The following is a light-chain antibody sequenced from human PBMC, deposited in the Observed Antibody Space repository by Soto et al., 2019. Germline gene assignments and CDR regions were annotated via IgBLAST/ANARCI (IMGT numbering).Light chain of an antibody. CDR2: EVS. V-gene: IGLV2-14*01. Sequence: QSLLTQPASVSGSPGQSITISCTGTSSDVGGYNYVSWYQQHPGKAPKLMIYEVSNRPSGVSNRFSGSKSGNTASLTISGLQAEDEADYYCSSYTSSSPHVVGNGTKVTVL. CDR3: SSYTSSSPHV. J-gene: IGLJ1*01. CDR1: SSDVGGYNY.